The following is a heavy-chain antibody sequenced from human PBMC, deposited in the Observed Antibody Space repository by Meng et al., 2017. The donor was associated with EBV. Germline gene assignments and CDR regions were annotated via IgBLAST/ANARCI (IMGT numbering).Heavy chain of an antibody. CDR1: GYHFTSYG. Sequence: QVEVFKFGFWLMRLVSSGTLSCKYSGYHFTSYGIDCVRQATGQGLEWMGWLNPNTGNPGYAQKFKGNVNMTRNTSTSTAYMELTGMKSEDTAIYFCATGGIEAAGTSYLDPWGQGTLVTVSS. J-gene: IGHJ5*02. CDR2: LNPNTGNP. CDR3: ATGGIEAAGTSYLDP. V-gene: IGHV1-8*01. D-gene: IGHD6-13*01.